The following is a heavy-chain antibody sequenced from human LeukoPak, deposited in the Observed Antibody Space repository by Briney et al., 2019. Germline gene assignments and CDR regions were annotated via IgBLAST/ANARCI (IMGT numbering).Heavy chain of an antibody. J-gene: IGHJ6*02. V-gene: IGHV1-46*01. Sequence: GASVKVSCKASGYTFTSYYMHWVRQAPGQGLEWMGIINPSGGSTSYAQKFQGRVTMTRDTSTSTVYMELSSLRSEDTAVYYCARDNVVVLADGAWEYYCGMDVWGQGTTVTVSS. CDR3: ARDNVVVLADGAWEYYCGMDV. CDR1: GYTFTSYY. D-gene: IGHD2-15*01. CDR2: INPSGGST.